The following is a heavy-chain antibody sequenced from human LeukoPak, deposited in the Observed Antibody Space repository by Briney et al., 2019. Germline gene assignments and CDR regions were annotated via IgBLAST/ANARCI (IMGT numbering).Heavy chain of an antibody. CDR3: ARRSEWELLAVGAFDI. Sequence: PGGSLRLSCAASGFTFDDYGMSWVRQAPGKGLEWVSGINWNGGSTGYADSVKGRFTISRDNAKNSLYLQMNSLRAEDTAVYYCARRSEWELLAVGAFDIWGQGTMVTVSS. CDR1: GFTFDDYG. CDR2: INWNGGST. D-gene: IGHD1-26*01. V-gene: IGHV3-20*04. J-gene: IGHJ3*02.